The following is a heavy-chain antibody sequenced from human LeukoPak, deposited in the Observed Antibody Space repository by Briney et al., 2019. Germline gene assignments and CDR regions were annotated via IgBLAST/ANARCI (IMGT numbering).Heavy chain of an antibody. CDR1: GYSFISYY. D-gene: IGHD4-17*01. J-gene: IGHJ4*02. Sequence: ASVKVSFKASGYSFISYYIHWVRQPPGQGLEWVGIINPGGGPTNYARKFQARVTLTSDTSTTTVYMELSGLTSEDTAVYYCARGAAPRSYDFGDYFDYWGQGTLVTVSS. CDR3: ARGAAPRSYDFGDYFDY. CDR2: INPGGGPT. V-gene: IGHV1-46*01.